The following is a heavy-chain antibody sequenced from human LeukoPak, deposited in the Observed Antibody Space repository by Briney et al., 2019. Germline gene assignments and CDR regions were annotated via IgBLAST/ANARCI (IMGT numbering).Heavy chain of an antibody. Sequence: GASVKVSCKASGYTFTGYYMHWVRQAPGQGLEWMGWINLNSGGTNYAQKFQYRVTMTRDTSISTAYMELSRLRSADTAVYYCARGGGSETYYHYYYMDVWGKGTTVTISS. CDR2: INLNSGGT. V-gene: IGHV1-2*02. CDR1: GYTFTGYY. D-gene: IGHD2-15*01. CDR3: ARGGGSETYYHYYYMDV. J-gene: IGHJ6*03.